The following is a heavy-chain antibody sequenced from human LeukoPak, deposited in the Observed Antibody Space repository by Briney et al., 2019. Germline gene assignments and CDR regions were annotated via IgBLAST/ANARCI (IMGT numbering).Heavy chain of an antibody. J-gene: IGHJ4*02. D-gene: IGHD4-23*01. Sequence: SVKVSCRASGYTFTGYYMHWVRQAPGQGLEWMGWINPNSGGTNYAQKFQGRVTMTRDTSISTAYMELSRLRSDDTAMYYCASPEDYGGGSGWLDYWGQGTLVTVSS. CDR3: ASPEDYGGGSGWLDY. V-gene: IGHV1-2*02. CDR2: INPNSGGT. CDR1: GYTFTGYY.